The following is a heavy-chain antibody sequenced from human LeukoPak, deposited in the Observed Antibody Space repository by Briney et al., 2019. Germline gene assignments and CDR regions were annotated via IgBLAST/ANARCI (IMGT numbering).Heavy chain of an antibody. CDR3: AKDLQLELPTQIDY. Sequence: GGSLRLSCAASGFTFSDYYMTWIRQAPGKGLEWVSAISGSGGSTYYADSVKGRFTISRDNSKNTLYLQMNSLRAEDTAVYYCAKDLQLELPTQIDYWGQGTLVTVSS. D-gene: IGHD1-7*01. CDR2: ISGSGGST. V-gene: IGHV3-23*01. CDR1: GFTFSDYY. J-gene: IGHJ4*02.